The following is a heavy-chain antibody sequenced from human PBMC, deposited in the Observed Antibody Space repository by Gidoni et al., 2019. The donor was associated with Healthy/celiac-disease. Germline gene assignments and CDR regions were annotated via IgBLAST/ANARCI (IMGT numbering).Heavy chain of an antibody. J-gene: IGHJ2*01. CDR1: GGSISSGGSY. CDR2: IYYSGRT. V-gene: IGHV4-31*03. Sequence: QVQLQESGPGLVKPSQTLSLTCTVSGGSISSGGSYWSWIRQHPGKGLEWIGYIYYSGRTYYNPSLKCRVTISVDTSKNQFSLKLSSVTAADTAVYYCARDQVGATRHWYCDLWGRGTLVTVSS. CDR3: ARDQVGATRHWYCDL. D-gene: IGHD1-26*01.